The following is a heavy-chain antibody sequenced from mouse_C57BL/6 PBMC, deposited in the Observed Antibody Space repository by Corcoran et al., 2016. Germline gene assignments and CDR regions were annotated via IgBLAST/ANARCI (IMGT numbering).Heavy chain of an antibody. CDR3: ARSEVGQDWYFDV. J-gene: IGHJ1*03. Sequence: EVQLQQSGPELVKPGASVTISRKASGYTFTDYYMNWVKQSHGKSLQWIGDINPNNGGTSYNQKFKGKATLTVDKSSSTAYMELRSLTSEDSAVYYCARSEVGQDWYFDVWGTGTTVTVSS. V-gene: IGHV1-26*01. CDR1: GYTFTDYY. CDR2: INPNNGGT. D-gene: IGHD3-3*01.